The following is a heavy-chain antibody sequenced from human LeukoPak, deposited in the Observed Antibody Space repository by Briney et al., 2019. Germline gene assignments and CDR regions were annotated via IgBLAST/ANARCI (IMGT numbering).Heavy chain of an antibody. CDR1: GFTFSRYA. J-gene: IGHJ5*02. V-gene: IGHV3-30-3*01. CDR3: ARGDNNWFDP. CDR2: ISYDGSNK. Sequence: PGGSLRLSCATSGFTFSRYAMHWVRQAPGKGLEWVAVISYDGSNKYYADSVKGRFTISRDDSKNTLYLQMNSLRAEDTAVYYCARGDNNWFDPWGQGTLVTVSP.